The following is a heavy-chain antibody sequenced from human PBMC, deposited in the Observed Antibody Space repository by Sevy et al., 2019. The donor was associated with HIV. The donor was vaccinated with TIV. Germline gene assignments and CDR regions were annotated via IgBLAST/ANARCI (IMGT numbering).Heavy chain of an antibody. CDR2: LKNKARGGTL. V-gene: IGHV3-49*04. J-gene: IGHJ4*02. CDR1: GFSFGDYA. CDR3: TRGKGAQSIFDY. Sequence: GGSLRLSCTASGFSFGDYAMNWVRQAPGKGLEWVAFLKNKARGGTLDHAAFVKGRFTISRDDSKSIVYLQMNDLRTEDTGVYYCTRGKGAQSIFDYWGQGALVTVSS. D-gene: IGHD3-16*01.